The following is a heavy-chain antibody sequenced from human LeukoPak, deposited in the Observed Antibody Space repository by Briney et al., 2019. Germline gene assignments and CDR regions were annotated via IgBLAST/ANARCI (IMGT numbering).Heavy chain of an antibody. J-gene: IGHJ5*02. CDR1: GYTFTGHY. Sequence: GSVKVSCKASGYTFTGHYVHWVRQAPGQGLEWMGWINPNSGGTNYAQKFQGRVSMTGDASISTSYMELSRLSSDDRAVYYCARVGSSGWDTFEQSPTWGQGTLVTVSS. CDR3: ARVGSSGWDTFEQSPT. CDR2: INPNSGGT. V-gene: IGHV1-2*02. D-gene: IGHD6-19*01.